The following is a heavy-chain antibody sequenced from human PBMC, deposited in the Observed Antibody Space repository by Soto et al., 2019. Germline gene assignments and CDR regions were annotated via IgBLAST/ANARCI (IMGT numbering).Heavy chain of an antibody. Sequence: GESLKISCKGSGYSFTSYWIGWVRQMPGKGLEWMGIIYPGDSDTRYSPSFQGQVTISADKSISTAYLQWSSLKASDTAMYYCARHVTHGLRSDYYYMDVWGKGTTVTVSS. D-gene: IGHD4-17*01. V-gene: IGHV5-51*01. CDR3: ARHVTHGLRSDYYYMDV. J-gene: IGHJ6*03. CDR2: IYPGDSDT. CDR1: GYSFTSYW.